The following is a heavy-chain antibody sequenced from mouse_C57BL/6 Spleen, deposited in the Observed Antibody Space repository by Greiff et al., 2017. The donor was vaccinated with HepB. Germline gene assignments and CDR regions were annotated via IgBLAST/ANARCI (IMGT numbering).Heavy chain of an antibody. CDR2: ILPGSGST. D-gene: IGHD4-1*01. V-gene: IGHV1-9*01. J-gene: IGHJ3*01. CDR3: ARVRRANWGGVFAY. Sequence: QVQLQQPGAELMKPGASVKLSCKATGYTFTGYWIEWVKQRPGHGLEWIGEILPGSGSTNYNEKFKGKATFTADTSSNTAYMQLSSLTTEDSAIYDCARVRRANWGGVFAYWGQGTLVTVSA. CDR1: GYTFTGYW.